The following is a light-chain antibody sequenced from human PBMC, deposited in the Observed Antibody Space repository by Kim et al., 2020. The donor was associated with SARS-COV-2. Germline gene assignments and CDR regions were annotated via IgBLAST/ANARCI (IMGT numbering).Light chain of an antibody. Sequence: EIVLTPSPGTLSLSPGERATLSCRASQSVSSSYLAWYQQKPGQAPRLLIYDASSRATGIPDRFSGSGSGTDFTLTISRLEPEDFAVYYCNQYGSSPPTTFGQGTKVDIK. CDR2: DAS. V-gene: IGKV3-20*01. J-gene: IGKJ1*01. CDR3: NQYGSSPPTT. CDR1: QSVSSSY.